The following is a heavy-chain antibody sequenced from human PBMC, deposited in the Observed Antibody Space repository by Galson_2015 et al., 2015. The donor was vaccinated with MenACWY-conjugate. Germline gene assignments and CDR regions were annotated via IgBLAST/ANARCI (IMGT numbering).Heavy chain of an antibody. CDR1: GFTFSSYG. CDR3: AARLLHSGGMDV. CDR2: ISYDGSNK. D-gene: IGHD3-10*01. V-gene: IGHV3-30*03. J-gene: IGHJ6*02. Sequence: SLRLSCAASGFTFSSYGMHWVRQAPGKGLEWVAVISYDGSNKYYADSVKGRFTISRDNSKNTLYLQMNSLRAEDTAVYYCAARLLHSGGMDVWGQGTTVTVSS.